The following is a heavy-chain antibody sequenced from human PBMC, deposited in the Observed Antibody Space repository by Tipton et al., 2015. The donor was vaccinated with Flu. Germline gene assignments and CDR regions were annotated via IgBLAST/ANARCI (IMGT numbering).Heavy chain of an antibody. Sequence: SLRLSCAASGFTFSSYGMHWVRQAPGKGLEWVTVIWYDGSNKYYADSVKGRFTISRDNAKNSLYLQMNSLRAEDTAVYYCARAQYSSSSPDYWGQGTLVTVSS. CDR3: ARAQYSSSSPDY. J-gene: IGHJ4*02. V-gene: IGHV3-33*03. CDR2: IWYDGSNK. D-gene: IGHD6-6*01. CDR1: GFTFSSYG.